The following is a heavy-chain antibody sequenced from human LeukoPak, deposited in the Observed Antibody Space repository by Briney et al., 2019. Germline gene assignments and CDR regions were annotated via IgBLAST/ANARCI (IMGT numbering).Heavy chain of an antibody. CDR3: ARDLVGATPYYFDY. D-gene: IGHD1-26*01. CDR2: ITPIFGTA. V-gene: IGHV1-69*13. CDR1: GGTFSSYA. J-gene: IGHJ4*02. Sequence: ASVKVSCKASGGTFSSYAISWVRQAPGQGLEWMGGITPIFGTANYAQKFQGRVTITADESTSTAYMELSSLRSEDTAVYYCARDLVGATPYYFDYWGQGTLVTVSS.